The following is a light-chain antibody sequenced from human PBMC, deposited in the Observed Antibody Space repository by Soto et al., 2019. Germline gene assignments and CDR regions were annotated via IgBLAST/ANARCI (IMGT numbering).Light chain of an antibody. V-gene: IGKV3-20*01. CDR3: QDYGTSAPWT. CDR1: QNIRGNE. Sequence: EVVLTQSPGTLSLSPGERATLSCRASQNIRGNELAWYQQKPGQAPRLLIYRGSSRATGIPDRFTGRGSGTEFTLPISRLEPEDFAVYYCQDYGTSAPWTFGQGTKGEIK. CDR2: RGS. J-gene: IGKJ1*01.